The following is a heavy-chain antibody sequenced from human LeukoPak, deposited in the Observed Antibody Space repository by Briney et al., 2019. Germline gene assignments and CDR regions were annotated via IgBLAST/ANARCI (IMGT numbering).Heavy chain of an antibody. Sequence: GGSLRLSCAASGFTSSNSHMSWVRQAPGKGLEWVSSITASDGAYYADPVKGRFTISRDSARNTQYLQMNSLRADDTAIYYCAKDLGACGRYCISYWGQRTLVTVSS. CDR1: GFTSSNSH. J-gene: IGHJ4*02. CDR2: ITASDGA. D-gene: IGHD2-21*01. V-gene: IGHV3-23*01. CDR3: AKDLGACGRYCISY.